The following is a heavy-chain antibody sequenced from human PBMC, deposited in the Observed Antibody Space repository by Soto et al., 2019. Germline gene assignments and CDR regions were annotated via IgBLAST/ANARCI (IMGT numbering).Heavy chain of an antibody. D-gene: IGHD1-26*01. J-gene: IGHJ4*03. CDR3: AQHSGVLGVAEPDDF. Sequence: EVQLLESGGGLVQPGGSLRLSCTASGFTFTYSGMTWVRQTPGKGLEWVSSIGRTGDATFYADSVRGRFRISRDNSKNTVDLEKVSLRREETGKYYCAQHSGVLGVAEPDDFWGPGTLVTGFS. V-gene: IGHV3-23*01. CDR2: IGRTGDAT. CDR1: GFTFTYSG.